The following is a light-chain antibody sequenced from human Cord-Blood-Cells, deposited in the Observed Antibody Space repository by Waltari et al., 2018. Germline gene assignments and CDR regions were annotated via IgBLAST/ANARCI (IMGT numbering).Light chain of an antibody. J-gene: IGKJ1*01. V-gene: IGKV3-15*01. CDR2: GAS. Sequence: EIVMTQSPATLSVSPGERATLSCRASQSVSSNLAWYQQKPGQAPRLLIYGASTRATGIPARFSGSGSGTEFTLTISSLQSEDFAVYYCQQYNNWPRVTGLAFGQGTKVEIK. CDR3: QQYNNWPRVTGLA. CDR1: QSVSSN.